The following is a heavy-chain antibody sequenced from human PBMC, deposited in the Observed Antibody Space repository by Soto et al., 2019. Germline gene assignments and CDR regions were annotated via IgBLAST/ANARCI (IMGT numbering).Heavy chain of an antibody. J-gene: IGHJ5*02. CDR3: ARERATYDYVWGSYRSNWFDP. CDR1: GYTFTSYY. Sequence: QVQLVQSGAEVKKPGASVKVSCKASGYTFTSYYMHWVRQAPGQGLEWMGIINPSGGSTSYAQKFQGRVTMTRDTSNSTVYMELSSLRSEDTAVYYCARERATYDYVWGSYRSNWFDPWGQGTMVTVSS. D-gene: IGHD3-16*02. CDR2: INPSGGST. V-gene: IGHV1-46*01.